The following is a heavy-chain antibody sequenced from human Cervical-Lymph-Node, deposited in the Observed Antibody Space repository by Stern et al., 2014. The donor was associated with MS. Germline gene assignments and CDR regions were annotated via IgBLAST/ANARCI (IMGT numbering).Heavy chain of an antibody. V-gene: IGHV3-33*01. Sequence: VQLVESGGGVVQPGRSLRLSCAASGFTFSSYGMHWVRQAPGKGLEWVAVIWYDGSNKYYADSVKGRFTISRENSKNTLYLKMNSLRAEDTAVYYCARDDQGIRYWGQGTLVTVSS. CDR1: GFTFSSYG. CDR3: ARDDQGIRY. CDR2: IWYDGSNK. D-gene: IGHD5-18*01. J-gene: IGHJ4*02.